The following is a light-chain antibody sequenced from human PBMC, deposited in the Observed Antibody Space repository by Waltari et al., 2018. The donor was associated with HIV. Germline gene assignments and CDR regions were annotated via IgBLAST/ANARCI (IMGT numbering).Light chain of an antibody. J-gene: IGLJ3*02. Sequence: QSVLTQPPSASGTPGQRVTISCSGSSSNIRSNFVYWYQQLPGTAPKLLIYRNNQRPSGVPDRFSGAKSGTSASLAISGLRSEDEADYYCAAWDDSLSGQWVFGGGTKLTVL. CDR3: AAWDDSLSGQWV. CDR1: SSNIRSNF. CDR2: RNN. V-gene: IGLV1-47*01.